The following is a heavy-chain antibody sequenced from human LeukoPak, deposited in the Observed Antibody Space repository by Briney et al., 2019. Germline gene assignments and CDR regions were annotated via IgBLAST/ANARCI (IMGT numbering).Heavy chain of an antibody. J-gene: IGHJ4*02. CDR1: GGTFSSYA. D-gene: IGHD6-13*01. CDR2: IIPIFGTA. Sequence: GASVTVSCKASGGTFSSYAISWLRQAPGQGLEWMGGIIPIFGTANYAQKFQGRVTITADESTSTAYMELSSLRSEDTAVYYCARVLSSSWDFDYWGQGTLVTVSS. CDR3: ARVLSSSWDFDY. V-gene: IGHV1-69*13.